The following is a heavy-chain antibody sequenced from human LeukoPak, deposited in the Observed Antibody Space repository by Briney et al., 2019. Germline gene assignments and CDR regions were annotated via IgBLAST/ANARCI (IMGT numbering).Heavy chain of an antibody. CDR3: AKDMRDIVVVPAAIGCDY. V-gene: IGHV3-43*02. CDR1: GFTFDDYA. CDR2: ISGDGGST. Sequence: GGSLRLSCAASGFTFDDYAMHWVRQAPGKGLEWVSLISGDGGSTYYADSVKGRFTISRDNSKNSLYLQMNSLRTEDTALYYCAKDMRDIVVVPAAIGCDYWGQGTLVTVSS. J-gene: IGHJ4*02. D-gene: IGHD2-2*01.